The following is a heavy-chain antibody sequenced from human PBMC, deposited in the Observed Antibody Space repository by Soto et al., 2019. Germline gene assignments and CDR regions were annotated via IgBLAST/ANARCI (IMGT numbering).Heavy chain of an antibody. CDR3: ARDSGYSSSWNDDY. Sequence: EVQLVESGGGLVKPGGSLRLSCAASGFTFSSYSMNWVRQAPGKGLEWVSSISSSSSYIYYADSVRGRFTISRDNAKNSLYLQMNSLRAEDTAVYYCARDSGYSSSWNDDYWGQGTLVTVSS. CDR2: ISSSSSYI. V-gene: IGHV3-21*01. J-gene: IGHJ4*02. D-gene: IGHD6-13*01. CDR1: GFTFSSYS.